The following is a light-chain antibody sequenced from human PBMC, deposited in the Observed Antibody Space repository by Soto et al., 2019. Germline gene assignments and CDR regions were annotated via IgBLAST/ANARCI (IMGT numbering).Light chain of an antibody. J-gene: IGKJ5*01. CDR1: QSVSSN. V-gene: IGKV3D-15*01. CDR3: QQLNAYPLT. Sequence: KRMKQSPATLSVNPGERVTLHSRASQSVSSNLGWYQQKPGQAPRRLIYGASSRATGIPDRFSGSGSGTDFTLTISRLEPEDFATYYCQQLNAYPLTFGQGTRLEIK. CDR2: GAS.